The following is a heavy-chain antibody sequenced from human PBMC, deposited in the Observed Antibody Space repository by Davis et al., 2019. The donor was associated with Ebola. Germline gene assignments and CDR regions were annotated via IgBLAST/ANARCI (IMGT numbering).Heavy chain of an antibody. Sequence: GESLKISCKGSGYRFTSSWLGWVRQVPGKGLEWMGIIYPGDFETRYSPSLQGRVTISADKSITTAYLQWSSLQASDTAMYYCARTRTTGTSSAFNVWGQGTMVTVSS. CDR1: GYRFTSSW. V-gene: IGHV5-51*01. J-gene: IGHJ3*01. CDR3: ARTRTTGTSSAFNV. D-gene: IGHD1-1*01. CDR2: IYPGDFET.